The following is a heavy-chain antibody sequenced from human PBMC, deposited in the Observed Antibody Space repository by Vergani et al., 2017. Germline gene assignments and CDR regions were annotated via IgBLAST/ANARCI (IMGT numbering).Heavy chain of an antibody. CDR2: IYYSGST. J-gene: IGHJ3*02. CDR3: ARDWHRDYDFWSGYGHAFDI. D-gene: IGHD3-3*01. Sequence: QVQLQESGPGLVKPSETLSLTCTVSGGSISSYYWSWIRQPPGKGLEWIGYIYYSGSTNYNPSLKSRVTISVDTSKNQLSLKLSSVTAADTAVYYCARDWHRDYDFWSGYGHAFDIWGQGTMVTVSS. CDR1: GGSISSYY. V-gene: IGHV4-59*01.